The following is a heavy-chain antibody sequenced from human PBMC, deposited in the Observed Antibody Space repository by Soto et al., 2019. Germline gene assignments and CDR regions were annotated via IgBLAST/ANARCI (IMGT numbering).Heavy chain of an antibody. J-gene: IGHJ4*02. CDR2: INHSGST. CDR3: ARRRIMITFGGVIVPQEGDE. V-gene: IGHV4-34*01. CDR1: GGSLSGYY. Sequence: SETLSLTCAVYGGSLSGYYWSWIRQPPGKGLEWIGEINHSGSTNYNPSLKSRVTISVDTSKNQFSLKLSSVTAADTAVYYCARRRIMITFGGVIVPQEGDEWGQGTLVTVSS. D-gene: IGHD3-16*02.